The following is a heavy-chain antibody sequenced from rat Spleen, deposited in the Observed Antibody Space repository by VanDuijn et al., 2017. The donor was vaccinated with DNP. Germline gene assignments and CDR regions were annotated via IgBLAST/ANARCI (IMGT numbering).Heavy chain of an antibody. J-gene: IGHJ2*01. Sequence: EVQLMESGGGLVQPGRSLKLSCAVSGITFSSYGMAWVRQAPTKGLEWVASISTRGDNIYYRDSVKGRFTISRDNAKSTLYLQMDSLRSEDTATYYCSTDLDVYYGPHDWGQGVMVTVSS. CDR2: ISTRGDNI. CDR3: STDLDVYYGPHD. CDR1: GITFSSYG. V-gene: IGHV5S13*01. D-gene: IGHD1-6*01.